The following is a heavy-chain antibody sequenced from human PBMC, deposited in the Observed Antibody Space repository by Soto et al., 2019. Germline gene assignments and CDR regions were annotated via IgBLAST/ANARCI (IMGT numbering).Heavy chain of an antibody. CDR2: IYYSGST. CDR1: GGSISSYY. J-gene: IGHJ4*02. Sequence: SETLSLTCTVSGGSISSYYWSWIRQPPGKGLEWIGYIYYSGSTNYNPSLKSRVTISVDTSKNQFSLKLSSVTAADTAVYYCARGSGSSWYASYWVQGTLVTVCS. D-gene: IGHD2-15*01. V-gene: IGHV4-59*01. CDR3: ARGSGSSWYASY.